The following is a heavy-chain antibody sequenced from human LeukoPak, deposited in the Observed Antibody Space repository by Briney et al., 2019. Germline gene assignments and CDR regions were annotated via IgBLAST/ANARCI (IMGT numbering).Heavy chain of an antibody. V-gene: IGHV3-30*02. Sequence: PGGSLRLSCAASGFTFSSYGMHWVRQAPGKGLEWVAFIRFDGRNKYYADSVKGRFTISRDNSESTLHLQMNSLRTEDTAVYYCAKDRYSTSSTFTVNPFDYWGQGILVTVSS. J-gene: IGHJ4*02. CDR3: AKDRYSTSSTFTVNPFDY. D-gene: IGHD5-12*01. CDR2: IRFDGRNK. CDR1: GFTFSSYG.